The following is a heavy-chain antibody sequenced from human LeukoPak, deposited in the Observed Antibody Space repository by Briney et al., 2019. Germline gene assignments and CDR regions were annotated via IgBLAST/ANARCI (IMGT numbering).Heavy chain of an antibody. CDR1: GFTFSSYG. Sequence: GGSLRLSCAASGFTFSSYGMSWVRQAPGKGLEWVAVTSYDGSNKYYADSVKGRFTISRDNSKNTLYLQMNSLRAEDTAVYYCARHLREGYFDYWGQGTLVTVSS. V-gene: IGHV3-30*03. CDR3: ARHLREGYFDY. J-gene: IGHJ4*02. CDR2: TSYDGSNK.